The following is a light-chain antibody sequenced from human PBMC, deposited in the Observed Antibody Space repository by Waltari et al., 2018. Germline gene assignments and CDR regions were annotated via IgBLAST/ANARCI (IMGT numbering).Light chain of an antibody. CDR2: AAS. J-gene: IGKJ1*01. CDR3: QQYYTTPT. V-gene: IGKV1-NL1*01. CDR1: QGISNS. Sequence: DIQMTQSPSSLSASVGDRVTITCRANQGISNSLAWYQQKPGKAPKLLLYAASRLESGVPSRFSGSGSGTDYTLTISSLQPEDFASYYCQQYYTTPTFGQGTKVEIK.